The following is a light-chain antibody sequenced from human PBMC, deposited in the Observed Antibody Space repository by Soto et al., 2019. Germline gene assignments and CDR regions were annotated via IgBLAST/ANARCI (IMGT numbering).Light chain of an antibody. V-gene: IGKV3D-15*01. CDR2: GAT. J-gene: IGKJ4*01. CDR3: QRYDDWLRLT. Sequence: EIVMTQSPATLSVSPGERATLSCRASQSVNIYLAWYQQKPGQAPRLLIFGATYRATGIPARFSGSGSGTEFNLTISSLQSEDFAVYFCQRYDDWLRLTFGGGTKVDIK. CDR1: QSVNIY.